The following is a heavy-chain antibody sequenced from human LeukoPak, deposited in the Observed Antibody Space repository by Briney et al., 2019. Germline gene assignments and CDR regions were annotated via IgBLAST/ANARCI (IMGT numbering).Heavy chain of an antibody. V-gene: IGHV3-66*01. CDR2: IYNAGNT. CDR1: GFTVTSNY. J-gene: IGHJ6*03. CDR3: ARDRDNYMDV. Sequence: GGSLRLSCAASGFTVTSNYMSWVRQGPGKGLEWVSVIYNAGNTDYADSVKGRFTISRDTSKNTLYLQMDSLRVEDTAVYFCARDRDNYMDVWGKGTTVTISS.